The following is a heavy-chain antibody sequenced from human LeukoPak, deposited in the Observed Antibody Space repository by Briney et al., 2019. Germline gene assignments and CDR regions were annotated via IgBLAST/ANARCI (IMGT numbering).Heavy chain of an antibody. CDR1: GFSFSTYW. CDR3: ARDRDNITCPHDY. D-gene: IGHD2-15*01. J-gene: IGHJ4*02. CDR2: INQDGSEK. V-gene: IGHV3-7*05. Sequence: GGSLRLSCAASGFSFSTYWMSWVRQAPGKGLEWVASINQDGSEKYYVDSVKGRFTISRDNAKRSLYLQMNSLRAEDTAVFYCARDRDNITCPHDYWGQGTLVTVSS.